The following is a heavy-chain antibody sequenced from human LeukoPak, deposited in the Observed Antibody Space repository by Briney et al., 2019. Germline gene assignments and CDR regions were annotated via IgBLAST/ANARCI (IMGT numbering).Heavy chain of an antibody. CDR2: IIPIFGTA. D-gene: IGHD4-23*01. CDR1: GGTFSSYA. CDR3: ARVRSVGGNPHAFNI. Sequence: SVKVSCKASGGTFSSYAISWVRQAPGQGLEWMGGIIPIFGTANYAQKFQGRVTITADESTSTAYMELSSLRVEDTALYYCARVRSVGGNPHAFNIWGQGTMVTVSS. J-gene: IGHJ3*02. V-gene: IGHV1-69*13.